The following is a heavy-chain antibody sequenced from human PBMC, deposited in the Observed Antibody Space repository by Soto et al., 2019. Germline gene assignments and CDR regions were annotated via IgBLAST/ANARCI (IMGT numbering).Heavy chain of an antibody. D-gene: IGHD6-25*01. CDR2: IKGDGSAK. V-gene: IGHV3-7*05. J-gene: IGHJ3*02. CDR1: GFTFGNYW. CDR3: ARDVSTGSSGYYLDAFDI. Sequence: EVQLVESGGGLVQPGGSLRLSCAASGFTFGNYWMTWVRQAPGKGLEWVANIKGDGSAKAYLDSVRGRFTVSRDNAENSLFLQMNILRAADTALYYCARDVSTGSSGYYLDAFDIWGQGTMVTVS.